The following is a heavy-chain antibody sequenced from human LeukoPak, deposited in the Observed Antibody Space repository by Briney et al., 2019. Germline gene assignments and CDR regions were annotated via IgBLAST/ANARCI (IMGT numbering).Heavy chain of an antibody. CDR2: IRYDGSNK. Sequence: GGSLRLSCAASGFTFSSYGMHWVRQAPGKGLEWVAFIRYDGSNKYYADSVKGRFTISRDNSKNTLYLQMNSLRAEDTAVYYCARASTYYDIFWFDPWGQGTLVTVSS. CDR3: ARASTYYDIFWFDP. CDR1: GFTFSSYG. J-gene: IGHJ5*02. V-gene: IGHV3-30*02. D-gene: IGHD3-9*01.